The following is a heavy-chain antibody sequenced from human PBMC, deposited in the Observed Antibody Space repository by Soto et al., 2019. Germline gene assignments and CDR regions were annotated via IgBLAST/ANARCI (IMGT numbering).Heavy chain of an antibody. V-gene: IGHV3-49*03. Sequence: GGSLRLSCTASGFTFGDYAMSWFRQAPGKGLEWVGFIRSKAYGGTTEYAASVKGRFTISRDDSKSIAYLQMNSLKTEDTAVYYCTREGLYCSSTSCSLSHDAFDIWGQGTMVTVSS. CDR2: IRSKAYGGTT. J-gene: IGHJ3*02. CDR3: TREGLYCSSTSCSLSHDAFDI. D-gene: IGHD2-2*01. CDR1: GFTFGDYA.